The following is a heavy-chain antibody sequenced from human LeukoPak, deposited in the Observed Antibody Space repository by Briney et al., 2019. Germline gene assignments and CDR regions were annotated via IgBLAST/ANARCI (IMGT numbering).Heavy chain of an antibody. CDR2: ISGSGTNT. V-gene: IGHV3-23*01. Sequence: TGGSLRLSCAASGFTFSSYAMSWVRQAPGKGLEWVSVISGSGTNTYYADPVKGRFTITRDNSKNTLYLQMNSLRAEDTAVYYCAKGGNWKLPTNFYYWGQGALVTVSS. CDR1: GFTFSSYA. D-gene: IGHD1-26*01. J-gene: IGHJ4*02. CDR3: AKGGNWKLPTNFYY.